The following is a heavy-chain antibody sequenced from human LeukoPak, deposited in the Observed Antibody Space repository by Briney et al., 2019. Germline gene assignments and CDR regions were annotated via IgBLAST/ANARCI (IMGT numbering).Heavy chain of an antibody. CDR2: IYSVGST. D-gene: IGHD2-15*01. V-gene: IGHV3-53*01. Sequence: GGSLRLSCAASGFTVSSNYMSWLRQAPGKGLEWVSVIYSVGSTYYADSVKGRFTITRDNSKNTLYLQMNSLRAEDTAVYYYARSHMSRGGGSCYIDYWGQGTLVTVSS. CDR3: ARSHMSRGGGSCYIDY. CDR1: GFTVSSNY. J-gene: IGHJ4*02.